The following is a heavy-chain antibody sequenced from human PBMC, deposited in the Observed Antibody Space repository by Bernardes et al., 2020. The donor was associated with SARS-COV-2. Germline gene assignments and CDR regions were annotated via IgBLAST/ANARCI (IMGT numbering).Heavy chain of an antibody. CDR2: IYYSGST. CDR3: ASQPDYYYGMDV. Sequence: SEPLSLTCTVSGGSISSYHGSWIRQPPGKGLEWIGYIYYSGSTNYNPSLKSRVTISVDTSKNQFSLKLSSVTAADTAVYYCASQPDYYYGMDVWGQGTTVTVSS. J-gene: IGHJ6*02. CDR1: GGSISSYH. V-gene: IGHV4-59*08.